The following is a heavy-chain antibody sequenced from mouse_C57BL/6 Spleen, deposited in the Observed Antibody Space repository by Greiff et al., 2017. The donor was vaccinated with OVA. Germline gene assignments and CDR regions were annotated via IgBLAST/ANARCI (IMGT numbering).Heavy chain of an antibody. CDR3: ARTYYDYDEAWFAY. CDR2: ISRGSSPI. Sequence: EVQRVESGGGLVKPGGSLKLSCAASGFTFSDYGMHWVRQAPEKGLEWVAYISRGSSPIYYADTVKGRFTISRDNATNTLFLQMTSLRSEDTAMYYCARTYYDYDEAWFAYWGQGTLVTVSA. CDR1: GFTFSDYG. J-gene: IGHJ3*01. V-gene: IGHV5-17*01. D-gene: IGHD2-4*01.